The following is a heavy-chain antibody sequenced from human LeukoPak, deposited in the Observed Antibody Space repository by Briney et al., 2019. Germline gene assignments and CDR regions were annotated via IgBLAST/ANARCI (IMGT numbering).Heavy chain of an antibody. J-gene: IGHJ4*02. V-gene: IGHV3-30*02. Sequence: GGSLRLSCAASGFTFSSYGMHWVRQAPGKGLEWVAFIRYDGSNKYYADSVKGRFTISRDNSKNTLYLQMNSLRAEDTAVYYCAKDTRKAATTNYFDYWGRGTLVTVSS. CDR3: AKDTRKAATTNYFDY. CDR1: GFTFSSYG. CDR2: IRYDGSNK. D-gene: IGHD6-25*01.